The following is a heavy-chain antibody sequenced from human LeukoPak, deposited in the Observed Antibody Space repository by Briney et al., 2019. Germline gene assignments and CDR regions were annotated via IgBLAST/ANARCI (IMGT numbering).Heavy chain of an antibody. V-gene: IGHV3-23*01. CDR3: AKQLRSSTVRLFDT. Sequence: GGSLRLSCPASGVTFSSYAMSWVRQAPGKGLEWVSAISGSGGSTYYADSVKGRFTISRDNSKNTLYLQIKSLRAVETAVYYCAKQLRSSTVRLFDTWGQGTLVTVSS. CDR1: GVTFSSYA. J-gene: IGHJ5*02. CDR2: ISGSGGST. D-gene: IGHD6-13*01.